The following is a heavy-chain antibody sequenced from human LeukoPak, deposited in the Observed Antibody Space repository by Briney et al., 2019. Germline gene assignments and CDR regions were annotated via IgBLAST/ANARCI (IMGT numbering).Heavy chain of an antibody. CDR1: GFTFSSYA. D-gene: IGHD6-19*01. CDR2: ISGSGGSA. J-gene: IGHJ4*02. Sequence: PGGSLRLSCEASGFTFSSYAMNWVRQAPGEGLEWVSAISGSGGSAYYADSVKGRFTISRDNSKNTLYLQMNSLRADDTAVYYCAKTPLAVAPGDFFDYWGQGTLVTVSS. V-gene: IGHV3-23*01. CDR3: AKTPLAVAPGDFFDY.